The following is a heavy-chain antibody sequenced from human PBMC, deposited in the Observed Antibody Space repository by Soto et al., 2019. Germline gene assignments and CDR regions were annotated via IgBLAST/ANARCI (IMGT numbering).Heavy chain of an antibody. D-gene: IGHD3-16*01. V-gene: IGHV3-23*01. CDR2: ISATGGGT. CDR1: GFKFSNYA. CDR3: AKDRRAGGNSAFYFDF. J-gene: IGHJ5*01. Sequence: VRLSCAASGFKFSNYAMSWVRQAPGKGLEWVSLISATGGGTYYADSVKGRFTISRDNSHNTLYLQVHSLTAEDTAVYYCAKDRRAGGNSAFYFDFWGHGAQVTVSS.